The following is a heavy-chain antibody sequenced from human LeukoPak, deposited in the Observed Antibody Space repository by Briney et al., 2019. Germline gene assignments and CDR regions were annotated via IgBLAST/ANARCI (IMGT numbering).Heavy chain of an antibody. J-gene: IGHJ4*02. CDR3: ATPRGTVTTGAVY. D-gene: IGHD4-17*01. CDR1: GFTFSSYG. V-gene: IGHV3-23*01. Sequence: PGGSLRLSCAASGFTFSSYGMTWVRQAPGKGLEWVSAISGSGGSTYYADSVKGRFTISRDNSKNTLYLQMNNLRAEDTAVYYCATPRGTVTTGAVYWGQGTLVTVSS. CDR2: ISGSGGST.